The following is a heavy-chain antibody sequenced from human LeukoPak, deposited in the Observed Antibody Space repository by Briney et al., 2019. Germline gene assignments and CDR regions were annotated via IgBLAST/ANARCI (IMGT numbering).Heavy chain of an antibody. Sequence: TSETLSLTCSVSGGSITSYYWSWIRQSPGKGLEWIGYIYHTGSTNDNPSLNSRVTVLVDTSKNQFSLKLRSLTAADTAVYYCASSPLIPSGWLGFDFWGQGILVTVS. CDR2: IYHTGST. CDR3: ASSPLIPSGWLGFDF. D-gene: IGHD6-19*01. CDR1: GGSITSYY. V-gene: IGHV4-59*01. J-gene: IGHJ4*02.